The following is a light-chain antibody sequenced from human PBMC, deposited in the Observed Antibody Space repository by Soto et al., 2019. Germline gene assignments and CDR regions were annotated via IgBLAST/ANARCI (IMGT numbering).Light chain of an antibody. CDR3: NSFAGSNTWV. CDR2: EVN. CDR1: NSDIGAYKY. Sequence: QSALTQPASVSGSPGQSITISCTGTNSDIGAYKYVSWYQHHQGKAPKLVIYEVNNRPSGTSNRFSGSKSGNTASLTISGLPTEDEADYYSNSFAGSNTWVFGGGTKLTVL. V-gene: IGLV2-14*01. J-gene: IGLJ3*02.